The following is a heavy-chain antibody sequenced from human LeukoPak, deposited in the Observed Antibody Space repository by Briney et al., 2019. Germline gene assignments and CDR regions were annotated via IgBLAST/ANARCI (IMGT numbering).Heavy chain of an antibody. CDR2: ISSSGSTI. D-gene: IGHD1-26*01. J-gene: IGHJ6*02. CDR1: GFTFSDYY. Sequence: GGSLRLSCAASGFTFSDYYMSWIRQAPGKGLEWVSYISSSGSTIYYADSVKGRSTISRDNAKNSLYLQMNSLRAEDTAVYYCARDRYSWELLPSYYYYGMDVWGQGTTVTVSS. V-gene: IGHV3-11*01. CDR3: ARDRYSWELLPSYYYYGMDV.